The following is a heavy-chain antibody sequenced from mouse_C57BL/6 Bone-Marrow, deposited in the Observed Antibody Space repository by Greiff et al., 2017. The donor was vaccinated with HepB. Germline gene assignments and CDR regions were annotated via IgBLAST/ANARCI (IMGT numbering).Heavy chain of an antibody. J-gene: IGHJ4*01. CDR1: GYTFTSYG. D-gene: IGHD2-4*01. V-gene: IGHV1-81*01. Sequence: VQLQQSGAELARPGASVKLSCKASGYTFTSYGISWVKQRTGQGLEWIGEIYPRSGNTYYNEKFEGKATLTADKSSSTAYMELRSLTSEDSAVYFCARGGLRRMAMDYWGQGTSVTVSS. CDR2: IYPRSGNT. CDR3: ARGGLRRMAMDY.